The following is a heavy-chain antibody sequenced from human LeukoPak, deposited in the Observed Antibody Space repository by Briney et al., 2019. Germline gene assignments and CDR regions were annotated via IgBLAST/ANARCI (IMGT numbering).Heavy chain of an antibody. CDR3: ARDLASTSNWEFDY. CDR1: GYTFTDSF. CDR2: MNAKNGVT. D-gene: IGHD7-27*01. Sequence: ASVKVSCKASGYTFTDSFIHWVRQAPGQGPEWMGRMNAKNGVTMYAQTLQDRVTMTRDTSISTAYMELSRLTSDDTALYYCARDLASTSNWEFDYWGQGTLVTVSS. J-gene: IGHJ4*02. V-gene: IGHV1-2*06.